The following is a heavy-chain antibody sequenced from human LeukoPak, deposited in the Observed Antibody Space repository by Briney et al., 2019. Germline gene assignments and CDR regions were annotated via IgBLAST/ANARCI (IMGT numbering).Heavy chain of an antibody. CDR1: GFTFDDYA. CDR3: ASSYYDSSGYQI. V-gene: IGHV3-9*01. Sequence: GRSLRLSCAASGFTFDDYAMHWVRQAPGKGLEWVSGISWNSGSIGYADSVKGRFTNSRDNAKNSLYLQMNSLRAEDTALYYCASSYYDSSGYQIWGQGTLVTVSS. D-gene: IGHD3-22*01. CDR2: ISWNSGSI. J-gene: IGHJ4*02.